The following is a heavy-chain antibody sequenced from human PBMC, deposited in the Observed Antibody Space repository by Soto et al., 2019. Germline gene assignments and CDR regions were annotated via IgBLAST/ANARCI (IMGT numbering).Heavy chain of an antibody. CDR2: INAGNGNT. CDR3: ARDPSRRGNYRPFDY. J-gene: IGHJ4*02. D-gene: IGHD3-16*02. Sequence: QVQLVQSGAEVKKPGAAVKVSCKASGDTFTNYAMHWVRQAPGQRLEWMGWINAGNGNTKYSQRYKGRVTITRDTSASTANMELSSLRSEDTAVDYCARDPSRRGNYRPFDYWGQGTLITVSS. CDR1: GDTFTNYA. V-gene: IGHV1-3*01.